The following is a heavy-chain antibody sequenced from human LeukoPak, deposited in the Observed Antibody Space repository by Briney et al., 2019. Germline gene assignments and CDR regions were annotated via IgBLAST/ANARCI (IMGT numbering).Heavy chain of an antibody. CDR3: AKIAAGTSYMDV. CDR2: IKEDGTEK. CDR1: GFTFSFYW. Sequence: GGSLRLSCAASGFTFSFYWMSWVRQAPGKGLEWVANIKEDGTEKNYVDSVRGRFTISRDNSKNTLYLQMNSLRAEDTAVYYCAKIAAGTSYMDVWGKGTTVTVSS. V-gene: IGHV3-7*01. J-gene: IGHJ6*03. D-gene: IGHD6-19*01.